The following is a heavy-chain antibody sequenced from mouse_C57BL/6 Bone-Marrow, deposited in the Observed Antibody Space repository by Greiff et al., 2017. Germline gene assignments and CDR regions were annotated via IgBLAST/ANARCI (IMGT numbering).Heavy chain of an antibody. Sequence: VQLQQSGAELVKPGASVKLSCTASGFNIKDYYMHWVKQRTEQGLEWIGRIDPEDGETKYAPKFTGKATITADTSSNTAYLQLSSLTSEDTAVYYCSGGDYDDAMDYWGQGTSVTVSS. CDR3: SGGDYDDAMDY. CDR1: GFNIKDYY. V-gene: IGHV14-2*01. D-gene: IGHD2-4*01. CDR2: IDPEDGET. J-gene: IGHJ4*01.